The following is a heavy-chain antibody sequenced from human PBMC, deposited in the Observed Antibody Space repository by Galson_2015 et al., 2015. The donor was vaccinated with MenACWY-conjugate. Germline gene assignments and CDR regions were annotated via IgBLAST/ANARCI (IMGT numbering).Heavy chain of an antibody. J-gene: IGHJ6*03. Sequence: SLRLSCAASGFSFSSYGMSWVRQAPGQGLEWVAYVRQDEGEKNYVDSVRGRFTISRDNAKKSLYLQMKSLRGEDTAIYYCARARDYSFPFIDVWGKGTTVTVSS. V-gene: IGHV3-7*03. CDR2: VRQDEGEK. CDR3: ARARDYSFPFIDV. CDR1: GFSFSSYG.